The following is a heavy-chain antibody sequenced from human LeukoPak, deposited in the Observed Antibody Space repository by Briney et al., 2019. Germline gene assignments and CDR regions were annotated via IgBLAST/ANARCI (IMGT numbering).Heavy chain of an antibody. Sequence: ASVKVSCKASGYTFTGYYMHWVRQAPGQGLEWMGWINPNSGGTNYAQKFQGRVTMTRDTSISTAYMELSRLRSDDTAVYYCARDGARIVGATAPGDYWGQGTLVTVSS. CDR3: ARDGARIVGATAPGDY. J-gene: IGHJ4*02. CDR1: GYTFTGYY. CDR2: INPNSGGT. D-gene: IGHD1-26*01. V-gene: IGHV1-2*02.